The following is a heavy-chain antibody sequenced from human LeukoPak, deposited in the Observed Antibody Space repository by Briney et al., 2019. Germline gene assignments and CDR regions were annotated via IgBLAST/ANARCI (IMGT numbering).Heavy chain of an antibody. CDR3: ARESIAPRTDAFDI. CDR1: GFTFSNYV. D-gene: IGHD6-6*01. Sequence: GGSLRLSCAASGFTFSNYVMSWVRQAPGKGLEWVANIKQDGSEKYYVDSVKGRFTISRDNAKNPLYLQMNSLRAEDTAVYYCARESIAPRTDAFDIWGQGTMVTVSS. J-gene: IGHJ3*02. V-gene: IGHV3-7*01. CDR2: IKQDGSEK.